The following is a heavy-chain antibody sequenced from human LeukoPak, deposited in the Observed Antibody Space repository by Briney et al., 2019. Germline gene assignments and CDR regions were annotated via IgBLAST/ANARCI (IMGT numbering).Heavy chain of an antibody. J-gene: IGHJ6*02. CDR1: GFTFSRYG. CDR2: ISYDGNNK. CDR3: AKGLGVGYCGDGSCYVYGMDV. V-gene: IGHV3-30*18. Sequence: PGRSLRLSCAASGFTFSRYGMHWVRQAPGKGPEWVAVISYDGNNKYYADSVKGRFTISRDNSKNTLYLQMNSLRPEDTAVFYCAKGLGVGYCGDGSCYVYGMDVWGQGTTVTVSS. D-gene: IGHD2-15*01.